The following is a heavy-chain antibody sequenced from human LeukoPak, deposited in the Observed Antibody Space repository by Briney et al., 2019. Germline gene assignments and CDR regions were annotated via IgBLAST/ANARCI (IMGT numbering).Heavy chain of an antibody. CDR1: GFTFSSYA. J-gene: IGHJ3*02. CDR2: ISGSGGST. V-gene: IGHV3-23*01. CDR3: ARDRYGDYTPGIDAFDI. Sequence: GGSLRLSCAASGFTFSSYAMSWVRQAPGKGLEWVSAISGSGGSTYYADSVKGRFSVSRDNSKNTLFLEMNSLRPEDTAVYYCARDRYGDYTPGIDAFDIWGQGTMVTVS. D-gene: IGHD4-17*01.